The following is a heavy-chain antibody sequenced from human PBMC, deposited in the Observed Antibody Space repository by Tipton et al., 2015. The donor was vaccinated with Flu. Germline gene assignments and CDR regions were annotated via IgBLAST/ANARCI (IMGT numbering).Heavy chain of an antibody. D-gene: IGHD3-10*01. CDR1: GLTFSTFA. CDR2: ISYDGRNQ. V-gene: IGHV3-30*04. J-gene: IGHJ4*02. CDR3: ARVQQYGSGGSFFGYYFDH. Sequence: SLRLSCSVSGLTFSTFAMQWVRRAPGKGLEWLALISYDGRNQIYADSVKGRFTISRDNSKNTVYLQMNSLGPGDTAMYYCARVQQYGSGGSFFGYYFDHWGQGTQVTFSS.